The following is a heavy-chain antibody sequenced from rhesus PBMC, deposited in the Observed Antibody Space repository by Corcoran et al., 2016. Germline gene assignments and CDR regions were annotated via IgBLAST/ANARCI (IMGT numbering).Heavy chain of an antibody. CDR1: GYSISSGYG. V-gene: IGHV4-127*01. D-gene: IGHD4-35*01. Sequence: QLQLQESGPGLVKPSETLSLTCAVSGYSISSGYGWGWIRQPPGKGLEWIGQIYGGSGSTYYNPSLKSRVTVSKDTSKNQFALKLSSVTAADTAVYYCARGDYGNLRAFDYWGQGVLVTVSS. J-gene: IGHJ4*01. CDR2: IYGGSGST. CDR3: ARGDYGNLRAFDY.